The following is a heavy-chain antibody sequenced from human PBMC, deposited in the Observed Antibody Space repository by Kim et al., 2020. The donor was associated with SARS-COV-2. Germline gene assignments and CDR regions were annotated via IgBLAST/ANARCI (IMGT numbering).Heavy chain of an antibody. J-gene: IGHJ4*02. Sequence: DSGKGRLPSSRDNSKNTLYLQRTSLRAEDTAVYYCAKDRYYYVSSGSFFDYWGQGTLVTVSS. V-gene: IGHV3-30*02. D-gene: IGHD3-22*01. CDR3: AKDRYYYVSSGSFFDY.